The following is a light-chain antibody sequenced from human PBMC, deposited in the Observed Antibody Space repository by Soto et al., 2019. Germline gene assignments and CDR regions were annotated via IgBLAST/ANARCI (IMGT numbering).Light chain of an antibody. J-gene: IGLJ3*02. CDR2: NNN. CDR3: ASWDDSLSGWV. Sequence: QSALTQPPSASGTPGQRVSISCSGSNSNIGSAYVNWYQQLPGTAPKLLIYNNNQRPSGVPDRFSGSTSGTSASLAISGLRSEDEAAYYCASWDDSLSGWVFGGGTKLTVL. V-gene: IGLV1-47*02. CDR1: NSNIGSAY.